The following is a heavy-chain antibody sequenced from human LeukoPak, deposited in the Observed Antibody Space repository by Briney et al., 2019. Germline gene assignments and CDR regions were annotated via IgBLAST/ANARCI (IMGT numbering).Heavy chain of an antibody. J-gene: IGHJ4*02. D-gene: IGHD2-8*01. CDR2: IKQDGSEQ. Sequence: GGSLRLSCAPSGFIFSSYWMAWVRQAPGKGLEWVGNIKQDGSEQYYVDSLQGRFTISRDNAKNSLYLQMNSLRVEDTAVYYCARGLSYRSNGICPFDYWGQGTLVTVSS. CDR1: GFIFSSYW. V-gene: IGHV3-7*01. CDR3: ARGLSYRSNGICPFDY.